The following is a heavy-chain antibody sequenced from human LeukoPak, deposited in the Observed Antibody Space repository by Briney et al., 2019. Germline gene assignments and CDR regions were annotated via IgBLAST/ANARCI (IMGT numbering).Heavy chain of an antibody. CDR2: IYPGDSDT. J-gene: IGHJ4*02. D-gene: IGHD5-12*01. CDR3: ARYSVGRYSENDY. CDR1: GYNFATYW. Sequence: GESLKISCKGSGYNFATYWIAWVRQMPGKGLEWMGIIYPGDSDTRYSRSFKGQVTISADKSIRTAYLQWSSLKASDTAIYYCARYSVGRYSENDYWGQGTLVTVSS. V-gene: IGHV5-51*01.